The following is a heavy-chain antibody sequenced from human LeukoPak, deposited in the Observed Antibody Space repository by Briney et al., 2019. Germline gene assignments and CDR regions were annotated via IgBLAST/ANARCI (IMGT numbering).Heavy chain of an antibody. Sequence: ASVKISCKASGDSIYSQGMNWVRQAPGQGLEWMGWINTDSGNPTYAQGFTGRFVFSVDSSVNTAYLQISNLMPEDTANYYCAKEILRFDLWGQGTMLTVSS. CDR2: INTDSGNP. J-gene: IGHJ3*01. CDR1: GDSIYSQG. V-gene: IGHV7-4-1*02. CDR3: AKEILRFDL.